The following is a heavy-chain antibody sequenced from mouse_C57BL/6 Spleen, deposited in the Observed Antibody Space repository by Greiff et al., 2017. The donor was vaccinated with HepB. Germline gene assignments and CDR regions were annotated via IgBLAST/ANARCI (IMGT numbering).Heavy chain of an antibody. V-gene: IGHV1-5*01. D-gene: IGHD2-2*01. Sequence: VQLQQSGTVLARPGASVKMSCKTSGYTFTSYWMHWVKQRPGQGLEWIGAIYPGNSDTSYNQKFKGKAKLTAVTSASTAYMELSSLTNEDAAVYYCTAMVTTEAWFAYWGQGTLVTVSA. J-gene: IGHJ3*01. CDR1: GYTFTSYW. CDR3: TAMVTTEAWFAY. CDR2: IYPGNSDT.